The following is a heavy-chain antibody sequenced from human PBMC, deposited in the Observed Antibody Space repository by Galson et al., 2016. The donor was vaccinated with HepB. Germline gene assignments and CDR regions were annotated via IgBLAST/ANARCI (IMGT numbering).Heavy chain of an antibody. D-gene: IGHD5/OR15-5a*01. V-gene: IGHV3-23*01. CDR3: ARRGLLHLAPDY. CDR1: GFTFSAYA. Sequence: SLRLSCATSGFTFSAYAMTWVRQAPGKGLEWVSLISDSGGNSYYADSVKGRFTISRDNSRNTLYLQMNSLRAEDTAVYYCARRGLLHLAPDYWGQGALVTVSS. CDR2: ISDSGGNS. J-gene: IGHJ4*02.